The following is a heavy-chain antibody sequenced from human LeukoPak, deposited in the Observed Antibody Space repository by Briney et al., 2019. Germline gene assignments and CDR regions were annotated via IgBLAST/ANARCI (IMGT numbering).Heavy chain of an antibody. CDR3: ARVKRGNPVDY. Sequence: GASVKVSCKASGYTFTSYGISWVRQAPGQGLEWMGWISAYNGNTNYAQKLQGRVTMTTDTSTSTAYMELRSLRTDDTAAYYFARVKRGNPVDYWGQGTLVTVSS. CDR2: ISAYNGNT. D-gene: IGHD2/OR15-2a*01. J-gene: IGHJ4*02. V-gene: IGHV1-18*01. CDR1: GYTFTSYG.